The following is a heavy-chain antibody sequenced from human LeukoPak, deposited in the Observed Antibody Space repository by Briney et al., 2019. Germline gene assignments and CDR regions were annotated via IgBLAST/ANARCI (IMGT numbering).Heavy chain of an antibody. J-gene: IGHJ6*02. CDR1: GFTFSNYD. Sequence: QAGGSLRLSCAASGFTFSNYDMHWVRHATGKGLEWVSAFHTAGDTHYSGSVKGRFATSRENAKNSFYLQMNNLRAEDTAVYYCARGSCSSSGCYDRLNGLDVWGQGTPVTVSS. V-gene: IGHV3-13*01. CDR2: FHTAGDT. CDR3: ARGSCSSSGCYDRLNGLDV. D-gene: IGHD2-2*01.